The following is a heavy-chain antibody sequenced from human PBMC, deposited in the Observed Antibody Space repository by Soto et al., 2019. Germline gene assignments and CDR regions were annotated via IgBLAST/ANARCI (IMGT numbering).Heavy chain of an antibody. CDR2: IIPIFGTA. CDR1: GGTFSSYA. J-gene: IGHJ3*02. V-gene: IGHV1-69*13. Sequence: ASVKVSCKASGGTFSSYAISWVRQAPGQGLEWMGGIIPIFGTANYAQKFQGRVTITADESTSTAYMELSSLRSEDTAVYYCARDGSVVGATTSRAFDIWGQGTMVTVSS. CDR3: ARDGSVVGATTSRAFDI. D-gene: IGHD1-26*01.